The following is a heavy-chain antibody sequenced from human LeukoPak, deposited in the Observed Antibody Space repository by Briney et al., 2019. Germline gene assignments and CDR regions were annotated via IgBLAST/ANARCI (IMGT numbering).Heavy chain of an antibody. Sequence: GGSLRLSCVASGFPFSSYWMTWVRQAPGKGLEWVANIKQDGSKKSYVDSVKGRFTISRDNSKNTLYLQMNSLRAEDTAVYYCAKSLSGGDSKYYYYGLDVWGQGTTVTVSS. CDR1: GFPFSSYW. CDR3: AKSLSGGDSKYYYYGLDV. V-gene: IGHV3-7*03. CDR2: IKQDGSKK. D-gene: IGHD2-21*02. J-gene: IGHJ6*02.